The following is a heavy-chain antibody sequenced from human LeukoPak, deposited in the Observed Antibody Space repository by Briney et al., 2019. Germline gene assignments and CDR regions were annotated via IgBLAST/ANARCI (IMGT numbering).Heavy chain of an antibody. J-gene: IGHJ4*02. CDR2: IYYSGST. CDR3: ARDLGGGNFDY. Sequence: PSETLSLTCTVSGGSISSYYWSWIRQPPGKGLEWIGEIYYSGSTNYNPSLKSRVTISVDTSKNQFSLKLSSVTAADTAVYYCARDLGGGNFDYWGQGTLVTVSS. CDR1: GGSISSYY. D-gene: IGHD2-15*01. V-gene: IGHV4-59*12.